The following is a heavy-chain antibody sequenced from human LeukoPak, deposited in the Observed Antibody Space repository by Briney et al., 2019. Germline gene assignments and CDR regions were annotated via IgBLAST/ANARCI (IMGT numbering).Heavy chain of an antibody. V-gene: IGHV5-51*01. J-gene: IGHJ4*02. Sequence: GESLKISCKGSGYSFTSYWIGWVRQMPGKGLEWMGIIYPGDSDTRYSPSFRGQVTISADKSINTAYLQWSSLKASDTAMYYCARRGHSSSWYSNYWGQGTLVTVSS. D-gene: IGHD6-13*01. CDR3: ARRGHSSSWYSNY. CDR1: GYSFTSYW. CDR2: IYPGDSDT.